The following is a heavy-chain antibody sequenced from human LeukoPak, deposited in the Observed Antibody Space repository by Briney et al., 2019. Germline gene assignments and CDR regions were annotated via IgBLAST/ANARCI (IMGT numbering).Heavy chain of an antibody. CDR1: GFTFSSYA. CDR3: ARANVGTAMVPGYGMDV. J-gene: IGHJ6*02. D-gene: IGHD5-18*01. V-gene: IGHV3-64*01. CDR2: ISSNGGST. Sequence: PGGSLRLSCAASGFTFSSYAMHWVRQAPGKGLEYVSAISSNGGSTYYANSVKGRFTISRDSSKNTLYPQMGSLRAEDMAVYYCARANVGTAMVPGYGMDVWGQGTTVTVSS.